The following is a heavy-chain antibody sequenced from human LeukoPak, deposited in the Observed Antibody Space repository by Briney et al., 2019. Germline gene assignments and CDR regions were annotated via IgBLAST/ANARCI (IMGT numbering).Heavy chain of an antibody. Sequence: GGSLRLSCAASGFTFSSYEMNWVRQAPGKGLEWVSYISSSGSTIYYADSVKGRFTISRDNSKNTLYLQMNSLRAEDTAVYYCARGHRWFGDRDWGQGTLVTVSS. CDR2: ISSSGSTI. D-gene: IGHD3-10*01. V-gene: IGHV3-48*03. J-gene: IGHJ4*02. CDR1: GFTFSSYE. CDR3: ARGHRWFGDRD.